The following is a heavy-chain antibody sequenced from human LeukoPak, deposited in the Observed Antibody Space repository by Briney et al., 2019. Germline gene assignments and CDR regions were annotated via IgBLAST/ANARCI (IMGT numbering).Heavy chain of an antibody. D-gene: IGHD6-6*01. J-gene: IGHJ4*02. CDR2: IYTSGST. Sequence: PSETLSLTCTVSGGSISSGSYYWSWIRQPAGKGLEWIGRIYTSGSTNYNPSLKSRATISVDTSKNQFSLKLSSVTAAGTAVYYCASSIAAFFDYWGQGTLVTVSS. CDR3: ASSIAAFFDY. V-gene: IGHV4-61*02. CDR1: GGSISSGSYY.